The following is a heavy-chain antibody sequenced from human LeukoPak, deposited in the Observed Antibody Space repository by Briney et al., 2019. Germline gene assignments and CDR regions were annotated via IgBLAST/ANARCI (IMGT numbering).Heavy chain of an antibody. D-gene: IGHD6-19*01. J-gene: IGHJ4*02. CDR1: VYTFTDYC. V-gene: IGHV1-2*02. CDR2: INPNSGGT. Sequence: ASVKVSCTASVYTFTDYCMLWIRQAPGQGLEWMGWINPNSGGTKYAQVLQGRVTMTRDTSISTAYLELSRLTSDDTAIYYCARASTVAGTRLGNDYWGQGTLVTVSS. CDR3: ARASTVAGTRLGNDY.